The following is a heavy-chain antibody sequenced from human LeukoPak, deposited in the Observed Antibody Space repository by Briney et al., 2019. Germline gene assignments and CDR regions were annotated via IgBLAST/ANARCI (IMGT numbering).Heavy chain of an antibody. Sequence: SETLSLTCLVSGGSMKRSYWTWIRQAPGKGLEWIGNIDDSGNTNYSPSLKSRVTISPDTSKNQFSLRVTSVTAADRALYFRARDSSPAALPYMDAWGKGTTVTVSS. CDR2: IDDSGNT. CDR1: GGSMKRSY. D-gene: IGHD2-2*01. J-gene: IGHJ6*03. V-gene: IGHV4-59*01. CDR3: ARDSSPAALPYMDA.